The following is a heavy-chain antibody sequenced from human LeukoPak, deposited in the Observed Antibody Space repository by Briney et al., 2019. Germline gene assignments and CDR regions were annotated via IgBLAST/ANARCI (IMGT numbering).Heavy chain of an antibody. J-gene: IGHJ4*02. CDR1: GFTFSSYA. CDR2: ISGSGGST. Sequence: PGGSLRLSCAASGFTFSSYAMSWVRQAPGKGLEWVSAISGSGGSTYYADSVKGRFTISRDNSKNTLYLQMNSLRAEDTAVYYCAKTDRIYDFWSGYLFEGVFDYWGQGALVTVSS. CDR3: AKTDRIYDFWSGYLFEGVFDY. V-gene: IGHV3-23*01. D-gene: IGHD3-3*01.